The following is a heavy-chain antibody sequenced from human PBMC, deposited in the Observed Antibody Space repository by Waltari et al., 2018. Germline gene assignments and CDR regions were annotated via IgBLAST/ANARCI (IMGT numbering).Heavy chain of an antibody. Sequence: VQLVQSGAEVKKPGASVKVSCKASGYTFTGYYMPWVRQAPGQGLEWMGRINPNSGGTNYAQKFQGRVTMTRDTSISTAYMELSRLRSDDTAVYYCARGDIVVVVAANNWFDPWGQGTLVTVSS. D-gene: IGHD2-15*01. CDR2: INPNSGGT. J-gene: IGHJ5*02. V-gene: IGHV1-2*06. CDR3: ARGDIVVVVAANNWFDP. CDR1: GYTFTGYY.